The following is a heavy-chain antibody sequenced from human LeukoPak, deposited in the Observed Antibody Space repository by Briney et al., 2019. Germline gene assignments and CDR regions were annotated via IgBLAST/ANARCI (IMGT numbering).Heavy chain of an antibody. Sequence: SQTLSLTCAISGDSVSSNSAAWNWIRQSPSRGLEWLGRTYYRSKWYNDYAVSVKSRITINPDTSKNQFSLQLNSVTPEDTAVYYCARARFRLQTQLYWYFDLWGRGTLVTVSS. V-gene: IGHV6-1*01. D-gene: IGHD3-3*01. CDR2: TYYRSKWYN. J-gene: IGHJ2*01. CDR1: GDSVSSNSAA. CDR3: ARARFRLQTQLYWYFDL.